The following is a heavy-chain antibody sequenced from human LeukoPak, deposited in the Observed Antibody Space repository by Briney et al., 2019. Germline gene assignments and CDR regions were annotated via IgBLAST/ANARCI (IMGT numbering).Heavy chain of an antibody. CDR3: ASLGGSYYYYYMDV. Sequence: GGSLRLSCAASGFTFSNYWMHWVRQAPGKGLVWVSRINSDGINTSYADSVKGRFTISRDNAKNTLNLQMNSLRAEDTAVYYCASLGGSYYYYYMDVWGKGTTVTISS. J-gene: IGHJ6*03. CDR2: INSDGINT. CDR1: GFTFSNYW. D-gene: IGHD3-16*01. V-gene: IGHV3-74*01.